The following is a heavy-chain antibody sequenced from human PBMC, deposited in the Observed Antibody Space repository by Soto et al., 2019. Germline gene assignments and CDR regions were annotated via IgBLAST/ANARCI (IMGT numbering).Heavy chain of an antibody. V-gene: IGHV3-21*01. Sequence: GGSLRLSCAASGFTFSSYSMNWVRQAPGKGLEWVSSISSSSSYIYYADSVKGRFTISRDNAKNSLYLQMNSLRAEDTAVYYCARDLALDFFTVHGPRRYYYYYYGMDVWGQGTTVTVSS. J-gene: IGHJ6*02. CDR3: ARDLALDFFTVHGPRRYYYYYYGMDV. CDR1: GFTFSSYS. D-gene: IGHD3-3*01. CDR2: ISSSSSYI.